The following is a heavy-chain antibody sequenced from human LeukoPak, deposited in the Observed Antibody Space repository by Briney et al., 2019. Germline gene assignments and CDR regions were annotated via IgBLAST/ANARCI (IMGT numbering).Heavy chain of an antibody. Sequence: GGSLRLSCAASGFTFSSYAMSWVRQAPGKGLEWVSAISGSGGSTYYADSVKGRFTISRDNSKNTLYLQMNSLRAEDTAVYYCAKDPVGGSYTPYYFDYWGQGTLVTVSS. V-gene: IGHV3-23*01. CDR3: AKDPVGGSYTPYYFDY. J-gene: IGHJ4*02. D-gene: IGHD1-26*01. CDR2: ISGSGGST. CDR1: GFTFSSYA.